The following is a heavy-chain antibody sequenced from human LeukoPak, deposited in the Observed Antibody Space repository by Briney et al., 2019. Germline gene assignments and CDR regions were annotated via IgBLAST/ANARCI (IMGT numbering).Heavy chain of an antibody. CDR3: ARRESSSGFDP. D-gene: IGHD6-6*01. CDR1: GYSFTNYW. V-gene: IGHV5-10-1*01. CDR2: IDPSDSYT. Sequence: GESLKISCKGSGYSFTNYWITWVRQMPGKGLEWMGNIDPSDSYTNYSPSFQGHVTVSADKSISTAYLQWSSPKASDTAMYYCARRESSSGFDPWGQGTLVTVSS. J-gene: IGHJ5*02.